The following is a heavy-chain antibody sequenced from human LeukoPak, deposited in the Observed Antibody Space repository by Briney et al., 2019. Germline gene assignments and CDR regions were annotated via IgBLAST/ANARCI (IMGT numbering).Heavy chain of an antibody. Sequence: SVKVSCKASGGTLSSYAISWVRQAPGQGLEWMGRIIPIFGTANYAQKFQGRVTITTDESTSTAYMELSSLRSEDTAVYYCARDPDSSGWYNNWFDPWGQGTLVTVSS. D-gene: IGHD6-19*01. CDR2: IIPIFGTA. CDR3: ARDPDSSGWYNNWFDP. CDR1: GGTLSSYA. J-gene: IGHJ5*02. V-gene: IGHV1-69*05.